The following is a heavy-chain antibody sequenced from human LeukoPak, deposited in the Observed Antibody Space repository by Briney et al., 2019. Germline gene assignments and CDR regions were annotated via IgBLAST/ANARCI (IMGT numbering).Heavy chain of an antibody. D-gene: IGHD3-10*01. CDR1: GFTFSSHG. J-gene: IGHJ6*03. CDR3: AKLVGSGRRGGLGNYYMDA. CDR2: VSGIAGTT. V-gene: IGHV3-23*01. Sequence: GGTLRLSCAASGFTFSSHGMTWVRQAPGKGLEWVAVVSGIAGTTFHADSVKGRFSISRDNSRNTVHLQMNRLRSEDAAVYYCAKLVGSGRRGGLGNYYMDAWGKGTTVIISS.